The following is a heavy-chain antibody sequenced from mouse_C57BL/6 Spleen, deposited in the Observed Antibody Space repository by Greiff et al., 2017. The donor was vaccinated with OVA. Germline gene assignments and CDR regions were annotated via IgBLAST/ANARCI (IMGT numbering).Heavy chain of an antibody. Sequence: VQLQQPGAELVKPGASVKLSCKASGYTFTSYWMHWVKQRPGQGLEWIGMIHPNSGSTNYNEKFKSKATLTVDKSSSTAYMQLSSLTSEDSAVYYCARSGDYYAMGYGGKGTSVTVSS. CDR2: IHPNSGST. CDR3: ARSGDYYAMGY. V-gene: IGHV1-64*01. J-gene: IGHJ4*01. CDR1: GYTFTSYW.